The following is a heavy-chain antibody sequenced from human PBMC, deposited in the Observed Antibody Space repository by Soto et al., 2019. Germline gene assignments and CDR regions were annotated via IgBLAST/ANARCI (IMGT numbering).Heavy chain of an antibody. Sequence: QVQLVQSGAEMKKPGSSVKVSCQSCGGTFNTYAMNWVRQAPGQGPEWMGDISPMFGAANYAPKFQGRVNITADESTGTSYMQFSSLTSEDTALYFCAREVQVHTPAFVYWGQGTLVTVSS. J-gene: IGHJ4*02. D-gene: IGHD3-10*01. CDR1: GGTFNTYA. CDR2: ISPMFGAA. V-gene: IGHV1-69*19. CDR3: AREVQVHTPAFVY.